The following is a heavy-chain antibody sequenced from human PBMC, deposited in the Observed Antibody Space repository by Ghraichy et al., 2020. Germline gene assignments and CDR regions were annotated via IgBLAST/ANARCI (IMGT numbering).Heavy chain of an antibody. CDR2: IYHSGST. CDR3: ARGKYCSSTRCYNRYYFGMDV. CDR1: GDSISSADYS. D-gene: IGHD2-2*02. J-gene: IGHJ6*02. Sequence: TLSLTCTVSGDSISSADYSWSWIRQPPGKGLEWIGSIYHSGSTSYRPSLKSRVTISVDRSKSQFSLKLSSVTAADTAVYYCARGKYCSSTRCYNRYYFGMDVWGQGTTVTVSS. V-gene: IGHV4-30-2*01.